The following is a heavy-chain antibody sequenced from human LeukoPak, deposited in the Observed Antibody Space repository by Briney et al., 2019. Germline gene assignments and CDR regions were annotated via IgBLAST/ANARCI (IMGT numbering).Heavy chain of an antibody. J-gene: IGHJ4*02. V-gene: IGHV1-18*04. D-gene: IGHD5-12*01. CDR2: ISAYNGNT. CDR1: GYTFTSYY. Sequence: ASVKVSCKASGYTFTSYYMHWVRQAPGQGLEWMGWISAYNGNTNYAQKLQGRVTMTTDTSTSTAYMELRSLRSDDTAVYYCARGGKVVATSPFDYWGQGTLVTVSS. CDR3: ARGGKVVATSPFDY.